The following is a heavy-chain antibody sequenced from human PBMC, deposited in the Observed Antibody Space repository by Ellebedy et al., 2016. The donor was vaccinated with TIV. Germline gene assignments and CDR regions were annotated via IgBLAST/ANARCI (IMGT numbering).Heavy chain of an antibody. CDR3: ARELTTVTTSWFDP. D-gene: IGHD4-17*01. CDR1: GFTFSNYW. Sequence: GESLKISCAASGFTFSNYWMSWVRQAPGKGLEWVANIKPDGSEKYYVDSVKGRFTISRDNSKNTLYLQMNSLRAEDTAVYYCARELTTVTTSWFDPWGQGILATVSS. V-gene: IGHV3-7*03. J-gene: IGHJ5*02. CDR2: IKPDGSEK.